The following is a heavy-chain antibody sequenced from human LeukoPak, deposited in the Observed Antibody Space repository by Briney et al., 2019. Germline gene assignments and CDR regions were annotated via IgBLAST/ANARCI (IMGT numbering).Heavy chain of an antibody. Sequence: GGSLRLSCVSSGLTFSSYWMTWVRQVPGKGLEWVANIKEDGSAKSYVDSVKGRFTISRDNAKNALYLQMDSLRVEDTAVYYCARDYDYFSGHNLDAYDIWGQGTTVTVSP. D-gene: IGHD2-15*01. CDR3: ARDYDYFSGHNLDAYDI. CDR1: GLTFSSYW. CDR2: IKEDGSAK. J-gene: IGHJ3*02. V-gene: IGHV3-7*01.